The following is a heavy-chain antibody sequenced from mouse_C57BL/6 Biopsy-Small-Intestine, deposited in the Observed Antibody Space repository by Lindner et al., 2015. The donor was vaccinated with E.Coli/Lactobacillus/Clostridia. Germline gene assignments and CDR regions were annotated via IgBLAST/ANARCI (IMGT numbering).Heavy chain of an antibody. D-gene: IGHD2-3*01. CDR2: INPSTGGA. CDR3: ARSDDGSFAY. Sequence: VQLQESGPELVKPGASVKISCKASGYSFTGYYMNWVKQSPEKSLEWIGEINPSTGGASYNQKFKAKATLTVDKSSSTAYMQLKSLTSEDSAVYYCARSDDGSFAYWGQGTLVTVSA. CDR1: GYSFTGYY. J-gene: IGHJ3*01. V-gene: IGHV1-42*01.